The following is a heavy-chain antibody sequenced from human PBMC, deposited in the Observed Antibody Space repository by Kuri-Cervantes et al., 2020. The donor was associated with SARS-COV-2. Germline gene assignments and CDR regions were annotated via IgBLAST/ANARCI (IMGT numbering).Heavy chain of an antibody. CDR1: GGSISSHY. CDR2: IYYSGST. V-gene: IGHV4-59*11. CDR3: ARDCSGTDCNVIVYALSD. D-gene: IGHD2-8*01. Sequence: GSLRLSCTVSGGSISSHYWSWIRQPPGKGLEWIGYIYYSGSTNYNPSLKSRVTISVDTSKNQFSLKLSSVTAADTAVYYCARDCSGTDCNVIVYALSDWGQGTLDTVSS. J-gene: IGHJ4*02.